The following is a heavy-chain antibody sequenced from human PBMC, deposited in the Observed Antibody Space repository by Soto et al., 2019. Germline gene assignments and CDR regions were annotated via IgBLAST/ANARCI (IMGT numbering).Heavy chain of an antibody. Sequence: SETLSLTCTVSGGSISSGGYYWSWIRQHPGKGLEWIGYIYYSGSTYYNPSLKSRVTISVDTSKNQFSLKLSSVTAADTAVYYCARNYDSSGYSFDYWGQGTLVTVSS. J-gene: IGHJ4*02. V-gene: IGHV4-31*03. CDR3: ARNYDSSGYSFDY. CDR1: GGSISSGGYY. CDR2: IYYSGST. D-gene: IGHD3-22*01.